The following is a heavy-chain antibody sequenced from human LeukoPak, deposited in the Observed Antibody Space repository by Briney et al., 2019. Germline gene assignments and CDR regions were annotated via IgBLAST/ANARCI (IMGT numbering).Heavy chain of an antibody. CDR2: ISGSGGVI. V-gene: IGHV3-23*01. CDR3: VKEGGYYYFEY. Sequence: PGGSLRLSCAASGFTFSSYAMSWVRQAPGKGLEWASTISGSGGVIHYADSVKGPFTISRDNSKNTLYLQVSSLRVEDTAVYFCVKEGGYYYFEYWGQGTPVTVSS. D-gene: IGHD3-22*01. J-gene: IGHJ4*02. CDR1: GFTFSSYA.